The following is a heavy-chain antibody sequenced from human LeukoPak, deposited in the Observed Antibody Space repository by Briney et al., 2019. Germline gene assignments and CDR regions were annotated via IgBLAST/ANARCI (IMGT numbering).Heavy chain of an antibody. CDR1: GFPFSSYG. D-gene: IGHD4-17*01. Sequence: GALRLSCAASGFPFSSYGMHWLRQAPGKRLEWVAVISYDGINKCYADSVEGRFTISRDNSKDTLYLQMDSLRAGDTAVYYWARDSGTTVTRGEPDYWGQGTLVTVSS. CDR3: ARDSGTTVTRGEPDY. J-gene: IGHJ4*02. V-gene: IGHV3-30*03. CDR2: ISYDGINK.